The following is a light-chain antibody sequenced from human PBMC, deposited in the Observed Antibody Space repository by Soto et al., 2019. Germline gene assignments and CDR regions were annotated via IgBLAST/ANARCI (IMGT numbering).Light chain of an antibody. V-gene: IGLV2-8*01. J-gene: IGLJ1*01. CDR3: TSYAGTYSFSYV. Sequence: QSALTQPPSASGSPGQSVTISCTGTSSDVGAYNYVSWYQQLPGKAPKLIIYEVSKRPSGVPDRFSGSNSGNTASLTVSGLQAADDADYYCTSYAGTYSFSYVFGAGTKLTVL. CDR2: EVS. CDR1: SSDVGAYNY.